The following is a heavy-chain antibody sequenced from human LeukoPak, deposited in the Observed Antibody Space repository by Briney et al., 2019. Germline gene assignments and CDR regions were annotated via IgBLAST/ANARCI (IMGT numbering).Heavy chain of an antibody. D-gene: IGHD6-25*01. Sequence: ASVKVSCKASGYTFTGYYIHWVRQAPGQGLEWMGWIDPNSGGTNYAQKFQGRVTMTRDTSISTVYMEPSRLRTDDTAVYFCARLPGVFAYWGRGTLVTVSS. J-gene: IGHJ4*02. V-gene: IGHV1-2*02. CDR3: ARLPGVFAY. CDR1: GYTFTGYY. CDR2: IDPNSGGT.